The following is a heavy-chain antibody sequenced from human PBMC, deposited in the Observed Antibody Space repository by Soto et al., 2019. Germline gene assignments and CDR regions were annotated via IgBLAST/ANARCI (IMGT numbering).Heavy chain of an antibody. D-gene: IGHD2-21*02. Sequence: GGSLRLSCAASGFTFSSYAMHWVRQAPGKGLEWVAVISYDGSNKYYADSVKGRFTISRDNSKNTLYLQMNSLRAEDTTVYYCARNKCGGDCYPPAYYYYYGMDVWGQGTTVTVSS. CDR1: GFTFSSYA. V-gene: IGHV3-30-3*01. J-gene: IGHJ6*02. CDR2: ISYDGSNK. CDR3: ARNKCGGDCYPPAYYYYYGMDV.